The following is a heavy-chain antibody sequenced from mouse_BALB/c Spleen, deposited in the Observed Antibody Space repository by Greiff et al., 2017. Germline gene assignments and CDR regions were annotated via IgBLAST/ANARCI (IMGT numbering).Heavy chain of an antibody. Sequence: VQLQQSGAELVKPGASVKLSCKASGYTFTSYYMYWVKQRPGQGLEWIGEINPSNGGTNFNEKFKSKATLTVDKSSSTAYMQLSSLTSEDSAVYDCTRLGRGNYAMDDWGQGTSVTVSS. CDR1: GYTFTSYY. J-gene: IGHJ4*01. CDR2: INPSNGGT. CDR3: TRLGRGNYAMDD. V-gene: IGHV1S81*02.